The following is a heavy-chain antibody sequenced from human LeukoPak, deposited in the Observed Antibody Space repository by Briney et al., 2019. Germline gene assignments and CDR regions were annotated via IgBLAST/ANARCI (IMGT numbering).Heavy chain of an antibody. D-gene: IGHD3-10*01. J-gene: IGHJ4*02. V-gene: IGHV4-59*01. Sequence: PSETLSLTCTVSGGSISSDYWSWIRQPPGKGLEWIGYISYSGSTNYNPSLRSRVAISVDTSKNQFSLKVRSVTAADTAVYYCARVMVRGVIPDYYFDYWGQGTLVTVSS. CDR1: GGSISSDY. CDR2: ISYSGST. CDR3: ARVMVRGVIPDYYFDY.